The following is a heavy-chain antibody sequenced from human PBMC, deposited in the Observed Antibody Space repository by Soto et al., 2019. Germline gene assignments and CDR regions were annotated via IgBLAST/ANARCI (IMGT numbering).Heavy chain of an antibody. CDR2: ISAYNGNT. Sequence: QVQLVQSGAEVKKPGASVKVSCKASGYTFTSYGISWVRQAPGQGLEWMGWISAYNGNTNYAQKLQGRVTMTTDTSTSTAVMELRSLRSDDTAVYYCARDPFDDYGGNPFFDYWGQGTLVTVSS. D-gene: IGHD4-17*01. CDR1: GYTFTSYG. V-gene: IGHV1-18*04. CDR3: ARDPFDDYGGNPFFDY. J-gene: IGHJ4*02.